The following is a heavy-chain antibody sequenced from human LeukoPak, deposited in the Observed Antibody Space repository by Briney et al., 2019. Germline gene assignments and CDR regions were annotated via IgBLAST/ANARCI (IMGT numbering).Heavy chain of an antibody. J-gene: IGHJ4*02. D-gene: IGHD3-3*01. CDR3: ARNKDDFWSGYLTQYYFDY. CDR2: INHSGST. CDR1: GGSFSGYY. Sequence: SETLSLTCAVYGGSFSGYYWSWIRQPPGKGPEWIGEINHSGSTNYNPSLKGRVTISVDTSKNQFSLKLSSVTAADTAVYYCARNKDDFWSGYLTQYYFDYWGQGTLVTVSS. V-gene: IGHV4-34*01.